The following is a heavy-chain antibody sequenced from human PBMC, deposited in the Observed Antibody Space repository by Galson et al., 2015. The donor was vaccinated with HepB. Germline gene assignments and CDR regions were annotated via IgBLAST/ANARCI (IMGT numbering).Heavy chain of an antibody. D-gene: IGHD3-22*01. J-gene: IGHJ4*02. CDR2: IWYGGRNK. CDR3: VRDRPTEYYYDSYGYAYYFDY. V-gene: IGHV3-30*02. Sequence: SLRLSCAVSGFTLNSYGMHWVRQAPGKGLEWVAFIWYGGRNKYYADSVKGRFTISRDNSKNTLYLQMNSLRAEDTAVYYCVRDRPTEYYYDSYGYAYYFDYWGQGTLVTVSS. CDR1: GFTLNSYG.